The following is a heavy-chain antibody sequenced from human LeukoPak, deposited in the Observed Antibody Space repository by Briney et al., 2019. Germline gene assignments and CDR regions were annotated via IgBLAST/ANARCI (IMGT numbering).Heavy chain of an antibody. CDR2: ISYDGSNK. CDR1: GFTFSSYG. D-gene: IGHD2-15*01. V-gene: IGHV3-30*18. CDR3: AKGFSVVVAATCFDY. J-gene: IGHJ4*02. Sequence: PGRSLRLSCAASGFTFSSYGMHWVRQAPGKGLEWVAVISYDGSNKYYADSVKGRFTISRDNSKNTLYLQMNSLRAEDTAVYYCAKGFSVVVAATCFDYWGQGTLVTVSS.